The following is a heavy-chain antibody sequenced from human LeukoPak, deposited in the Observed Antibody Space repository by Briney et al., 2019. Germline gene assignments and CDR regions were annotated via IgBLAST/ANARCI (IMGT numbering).Heavy chain of an antibody. D-gene: IGHD3-22*01. J-gene: IGHJ4*02. V-gene: IGHV3-48*01. CDR2: ISSSSSTI. Sequence: GGSLRLSCAASGFTFSSYSMNWVRQAPGKGLEWVSYISSSSSTIYYADSVKGRFTISRDNAKNSLYLQMNSLRAEDTAVYYCARDQYYYDSSGYSNHFDYWAREPWSPSPQ. CDR1: GFTFSSYS. CDR3: ARDQYYYDSSGYSNHFDY.